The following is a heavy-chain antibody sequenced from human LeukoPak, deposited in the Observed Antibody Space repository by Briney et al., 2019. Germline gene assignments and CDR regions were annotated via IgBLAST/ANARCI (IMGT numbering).Heavy chain of an antibody. CDR1: GFTFSSYA. D-gene: IGHD3-22*01. V-gene: IGHV4-39*07. J-gene: IGHJ4*02. CDR2: IYYSGST. CDR3: ARDPESGYFDY. Sequence: PGGSLRLSCAASGFTFSSYAMSWVRQAPGKGLEWIGSIYYSGSTYYNPSLKSRVTISVDTSKNQFSLKLSSVTAADTAVYYCARDPESGYFDYWGQGTLVTVSS.